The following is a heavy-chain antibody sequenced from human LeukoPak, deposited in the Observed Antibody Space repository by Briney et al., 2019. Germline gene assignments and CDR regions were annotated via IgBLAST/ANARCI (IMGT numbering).Heavy chain of an antibody. CDR2: INHSGST. V-gene: IGHV4-39*07. J-gene: IGHJ6*02. CDR3: ARGSPYYYYGMDV. CDR1: GGSISSSSYY. Sequence: SETLSLTCTVSGGSISSSSYYWGWIRQPPGKGLEWIGEINHSGSTNYNPSLKSRVTISVDTSKNQFSLKLSSVTAADTAVYYCARGSPYYYYGMDVWGQGTTVTVSS.